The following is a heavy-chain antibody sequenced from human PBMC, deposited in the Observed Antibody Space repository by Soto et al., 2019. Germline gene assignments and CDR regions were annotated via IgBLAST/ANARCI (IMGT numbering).Heavy chain of an antibody. J-gene: IGHJ4*02. CDR3: NRGSEYDFWSGYL. Sequence: QERLVQSGAEVRKPGSSVKVSCKVTGGTSTRYAINWVRQAPGQGLEWMGGIVPMFGTSKYAQKLQGRVTITADTSPNIAYMELRSLRSEDTALYYCNRGSEYDFWSGYLWSQGTLVSVSS. CDR1: GGTSTRYA. CDR2: IVPMFGTS. V-gene: IGHV1-69*06. D-gene: IGHD3-3*01.